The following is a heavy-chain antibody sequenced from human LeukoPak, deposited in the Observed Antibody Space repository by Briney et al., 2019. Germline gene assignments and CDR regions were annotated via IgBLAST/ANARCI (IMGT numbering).Heavy chain of an antibody. J-gene: IGHJ4*02. CDR1: GFTFSSYW. CDR3: ARDLRSAGDY. D-gene: IGHD3-3*01. CDR2: INLDGSST. V-gene: IGHV3-74*01. Sequence: GESLKISCAASGFTFSSYWMHWVRQAPGKGLVWVSRINLDGSSTAYADSVKGRFTISRDNAKNTLYLQMNSLRAEDTAVYYCARDLRSAGDYWGQGSLVTVSS.